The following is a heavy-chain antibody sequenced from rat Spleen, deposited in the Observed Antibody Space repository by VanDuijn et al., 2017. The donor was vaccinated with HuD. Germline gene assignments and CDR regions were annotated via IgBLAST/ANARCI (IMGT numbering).Heavy chain of an antibody. CDR2: ISHSGVT. CDR3: ASPGYNWFAF. V-gene: IGHV3-1*01. CDR1: GNY. Sequence: EVQLQESGPGLVKPSQSLSLTCSVTGNYWGWIRKFPGNKMEWIGHISHSGVTNYNPSLKSRVSITRDTSKNQLFLQLNSTEDTATYYCASPGYNWFAFWGQGTLVTVSS. J-gene: IGHJ3*01. D-gene: IGHD4-3*01.